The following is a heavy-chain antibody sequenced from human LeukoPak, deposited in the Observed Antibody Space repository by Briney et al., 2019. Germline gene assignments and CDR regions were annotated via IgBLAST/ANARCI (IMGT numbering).Heavy chain of an antibody. J-gene: IGHJ6*02. CDR3: ARVYCSSTSCYAGSGIAAARYYGMDV. CDR1: GFTFSSYW. V-gene: IGHV3-7*04. CDR2: QNQDPGDK. D-gene: IGHD2-2*01. Sequence: GGSLRLLCAASGFTFSSYWMSWVRQAPGKGLEWVANQNQDPGDKASGDSVKGRFTITRDNAKNSLYLQMNSVRAEDTAVYYCARVYCSSTSCYAGSGIAAARYYGMDVWGQGTTVTVSS.